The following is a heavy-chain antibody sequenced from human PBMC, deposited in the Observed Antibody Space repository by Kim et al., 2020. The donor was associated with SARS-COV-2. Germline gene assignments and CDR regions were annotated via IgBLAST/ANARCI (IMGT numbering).Heavy chain of an antibody. V-gene: IGHV3-7*01. D-gene: IGHD3-10*01. J-gene: IGHJ4*02. Sequence: DVDSVQGRFTMSRDNAKKSLYLQRSSLRAEDTAIYYCAALDTVQVPGGIWGQGTLVTVSS. CDR3: AALDTVQVPGGI.